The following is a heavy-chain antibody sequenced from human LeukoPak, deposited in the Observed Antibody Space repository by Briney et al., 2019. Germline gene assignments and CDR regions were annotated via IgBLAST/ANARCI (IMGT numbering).Heavy chain of an antibody. J-gene: IGHJ4*02. Sequence: SETLSLTCAVYGGSFSGCYWSWIRQPPGKGLEWIGEINHSGSTNYNPSLKSRVTMSVDTSKNQFSLKLSSVTAADTAVYYCASRVYGGNDYWGQGTLVTVSS. CDR1: GGSFSGCY. D-gene: IGHD4-23*01. CDR3: ASRVYGGNDY. V-gene: IGHV4-34*01. CDR2: INHSGST.